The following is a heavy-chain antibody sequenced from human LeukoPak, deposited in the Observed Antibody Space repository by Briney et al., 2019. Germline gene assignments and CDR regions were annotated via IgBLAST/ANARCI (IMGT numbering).Heavy chain of an antibody. CDR1: GFAFDDYA. Sequence: GGSLRLSCAASGFAFDDYAISWVRQAPGQGPQWVSGISSPGGSTYYADSVKGRFPIPRDNPKNTLYLQINRLRAEDMALYHCAKGYSLGTMVFDYWGQGTLVIVSS. D-gene: IGHD3-10*01. CDR3: AKGYSLGTMVFDY. CDR2: ISSPGGST. J-gene: IGHJ4*02. V-gene: IGHV3-23*01.